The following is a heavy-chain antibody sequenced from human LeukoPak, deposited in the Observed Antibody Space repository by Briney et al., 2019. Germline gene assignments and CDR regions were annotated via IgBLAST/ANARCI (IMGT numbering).Heavy chain of an antibody. CDR3: ARDQFCGRDNCYTPLNEDY. V-gene: IGHV3-23*01. CDR2: VSGNGGNT. D-gene: IGHD2-2*02. Sequence: PGGSLRLSCAASGFTFSNYAMTWVRQAPGKGLEWVSGVSGNGGNTYYADSVKGRFTISGDNSKNTLYLQMNSLRGDDTALYYCARDQFCGRDNCYTPLNEDYWGQGTLVTVSS. J-gene: IGHJ4*02. CDR1: GFTFSNYA.